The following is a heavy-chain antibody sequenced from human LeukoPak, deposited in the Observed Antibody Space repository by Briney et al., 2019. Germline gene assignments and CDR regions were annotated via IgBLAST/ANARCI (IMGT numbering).Heavy chain of an antibody. CDR3: AKDKAVAGTEALDI. J-gene: IGHJ3*02. CDR1: GFTFSSYA. CDR2: IGGSGGSI. V-gene: IGHV3-23*01. D-gene: IGHD6-19*01. Sequence: GGSLRLSCAASGFTFSSYAMSWVRQAPGRGREWVSGIGGSGGSIYYVDSVKGRFTISRDNSKNTLYLQMNSLRAEDTAVYYCAKDKAVAGTEALDIWGQGTMVTVSP.